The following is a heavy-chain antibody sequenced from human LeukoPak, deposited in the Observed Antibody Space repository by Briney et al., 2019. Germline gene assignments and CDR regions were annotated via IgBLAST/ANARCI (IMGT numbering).Heavy chain of an antibody. V-gene: IGHV3-7*01. D-gene: IGHD2-15*01. CDR1: GFTFSSYW. Sequence: GGSLRLSCAASGFTFSSYWMSWVRQAPGKGLEWVANIKQDGSEKYYMDSVKGRFTISRDNAKNSLYLQMNSLRAEDTAVYYCASSLVVSGFGESYYHYGMDVWGQGTTVTVSS. J-gene: IGHJ6*02. CDR2: IKQDGSEK. CDR3: ASSLVVSGFGESYYHYGMDV.